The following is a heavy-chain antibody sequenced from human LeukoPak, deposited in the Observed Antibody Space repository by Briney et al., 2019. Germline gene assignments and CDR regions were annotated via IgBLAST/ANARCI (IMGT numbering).Heavy chain of an antibody. CDR2: IYYSGST. D-gene: IGHD6-13*01. J-gene: IGHJ4*02. CDR1: GGSISSYY. Sequence: PSETLSLTCTVSGGSISSYYWSWIRQPPGKGLEWIGYIYYSGSTNYNPSLKSRVTISVDTSKNQFSLKLSSVTAADTAVYYCARDRGSSWYRSPYFDYWGQGTLVTVSS. V-gene: IGHV4-59*01. CDR3: ARDRGSSWYRSPYFDY.